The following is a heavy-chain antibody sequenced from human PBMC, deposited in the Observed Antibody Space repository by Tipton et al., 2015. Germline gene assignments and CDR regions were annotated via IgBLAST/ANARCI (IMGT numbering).Heavy chain of an antibody. J-gene: IGHJ4*02. CDR3: ARRKYDFWSGYLDY. CDR2: INAGNGNT. Sequence: QSGPEVKKPGASVKVSCKASGYTFTTYAMHWVRQAPGQSLEWMGWINAGNGNTKYSQEFQGRVTISRDTSASTAYMELSSLRSEETAVYYCARRKYDFWSGYLDYWGQGTLVTVSS. CDR1: GYTFTTYA. D-gene: IGHD3-3*01. V-gene: IGHV1-3*01.